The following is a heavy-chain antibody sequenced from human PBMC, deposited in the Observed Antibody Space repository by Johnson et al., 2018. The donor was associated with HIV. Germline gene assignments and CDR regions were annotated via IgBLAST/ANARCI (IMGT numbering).Heavy chain of an antibody. V-gene: IGHV3-23*04. CDR2: ISGSGGSP. D-gene: IGHD5-12*01. Sequence: EVQLVESGGGLVQPGGSLRLSCAASGFTFSSYAMSWVRQAPGKGLEWVSAISGSGGSPYYADSVKGRFPISRDNSKNSLYLQMNSLRAEDTALYYCARDFYAVVATPFIGSAFDIWGQGTMVTVSS. CDR1: GFTFSSYA. CDR3: ARDFYAVVATPFIGSAFDI. J-gene: IGHJ3*02.